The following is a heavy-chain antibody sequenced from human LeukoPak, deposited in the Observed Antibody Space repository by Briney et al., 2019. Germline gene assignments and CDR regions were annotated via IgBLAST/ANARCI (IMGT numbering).Heavy chain of an antibody. D-gene: IGHD3-22*01. V-gene: IGHV4-59*08. CDR1: GGSISSYY. J-gene: IGHJ4*02. Sequence: SETLSLTCTVSGGSISSYYWSWIRQPPGKGLEWIGYIFYTGSSKYNPSLKSRVTMSVDTSKKQFSLNLSSVTAADTAVYYCVRQPYSSGAYYFDYWGQGTLVTVSS. CDR3: VRQPYSSGAYYFDY. CDR2: IFYTGSS.